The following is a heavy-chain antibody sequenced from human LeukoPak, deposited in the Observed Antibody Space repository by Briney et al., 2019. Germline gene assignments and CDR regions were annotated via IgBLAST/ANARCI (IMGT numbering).Heavy chain of an antibody. D-gene: IGHD4-23*01. V-gene: IGHV4-39*07. CDR3: ARDYGGNSVESDAFDI. CDR1: GGSISSSIYY. J-gene: IGHJ3*02. Sequence: PSETLSLTCTVSGGSISSSIYYWGWIRQPPGRGLEWIGSIYYSGSTYYNPPLKSRVPISVDTSKNQFSLKLSSVTAADTAVYYCARDYGGNSVESDAFDIWGQGTMVTVSS. CDR2: IYYSGST.